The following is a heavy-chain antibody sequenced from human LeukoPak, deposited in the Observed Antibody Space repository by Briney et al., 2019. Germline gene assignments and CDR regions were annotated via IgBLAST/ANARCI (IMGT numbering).Heavy chain of an antibody. V-gene: IGHV3-23*01. J-gene: IGHJ4*02. CDR3: AKGLINDWSALEN. Sequence: GGSLRLSCAASGFSFSNYGMHWVRQAPGQGLEWVSAISGSGGTTYYADSVRGRFTISRDNSKNTLYLQMNSLRAEDTAVYYCAKGLINDWSALENWGQGTLVTVSS. D-gene: IGHD3-9*01. CDR2: ISGSGGTT. CDR1: GFSFSNYG.